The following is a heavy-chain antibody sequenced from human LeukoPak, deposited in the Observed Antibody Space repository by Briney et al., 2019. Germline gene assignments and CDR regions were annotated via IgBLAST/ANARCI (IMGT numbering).Heavy chain of an antibody. J-gene: IGHJ5*02. CDR2: INPNSGGT. D-gene: IGHD3-3*01. CDR1: GYTFTVYY. Sequence: ASVKVSCKASGYTFTVYYMHWVRQAPGQGLEWMGWINPNSGGTNYAQKFQGRVTMTRDTSISTAYMELSRLRSDDTAVYYCARGGTIFGVVIKGFDPWGQGTLVTVSS. CDR3: ARGGTIFGVVIKGFDP. V-gene: IGHV1-2*02.